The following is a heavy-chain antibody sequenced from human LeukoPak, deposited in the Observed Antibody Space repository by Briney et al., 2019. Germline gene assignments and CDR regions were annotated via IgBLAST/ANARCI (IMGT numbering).Heavy chain of an antibody. CDR3: ARERVRRRGGYKAYFDY. CDR2: INPNSGGT. J-gene: IGHJ4*02. CDR1: GYTFTGYY. D-gene: IGHD5-24*01. Sequence: GASVKVSCKASGYTFTGYYMHWVRQAPGQGLEWMGWINPNSGGTNYAQKFQGWVTMTRDTSISTAYMELSSLRSEDTAVYYCARERVRRRGGYKAYFDYWGQGTLVTVSS. V-gene: IGHV1-2*04.